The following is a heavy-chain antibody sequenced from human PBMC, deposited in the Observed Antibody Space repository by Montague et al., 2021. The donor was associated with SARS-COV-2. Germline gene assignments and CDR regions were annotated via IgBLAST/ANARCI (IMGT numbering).Heavy chain of an antibody. CDR2: INHGGNT. CDR3: ARLRDGVVPSPILGIGPYFTYYYMGV. D-gene: IGHD2-15*01. CDR1: GGSFSGHY. V-gene: IGHV4-34*01. J-gene: IGHJ6*03. Sequence: SETLSLTCAVYGGSFSGHYWSWIRQPPGKGLEWIGEINHGGNTNYNPSLKNRLTISVDTSKNQFSLKLTSVAATDTAVYYCARLRDGVVPSPILGIGPYFTYYYMGVWGKGTTVTVSS.